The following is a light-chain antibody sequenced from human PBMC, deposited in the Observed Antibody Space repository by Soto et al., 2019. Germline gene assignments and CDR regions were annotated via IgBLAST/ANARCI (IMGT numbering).Light chain of an antibody. J-gene: IGKJ4*01. CDR1: QSVSSY. V-gene: IGKV3-11*01. CDR2: DAS. Sequence: IVLPQSPAPLSLSPGERATLSCRASQSVSSYLAWYQQRPGQAPRLLIYDASNRATGIPAKFSGSRSGPDFTLPISTLEPEDVAVYYCQQRSDWPPTCGGGPKVDIQ. CDR3: QQRSDWPPT.